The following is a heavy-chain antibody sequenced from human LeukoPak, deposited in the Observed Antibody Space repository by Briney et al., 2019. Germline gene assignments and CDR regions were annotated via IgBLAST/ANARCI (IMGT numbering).Heavy chain of an antibody. CDR1: GGSFSGYY. CDR2: INHSGST. J-gene: IGHJ4*02. V-gene: IGHV4-34*01. D-gene: IGHD3-16*02. CDR3: ARDRNDYVWGSYHLY. Sequence: PSETLSLTCAVYGGSFSGYYWSWIRQPPGKGLEWIGEINHSGSTNYNPSLKSRVTISVDTSKNQFSLKLSSVTAADTAVYYCARDRNDYVWGSYHLYWGQGALVTVSS.